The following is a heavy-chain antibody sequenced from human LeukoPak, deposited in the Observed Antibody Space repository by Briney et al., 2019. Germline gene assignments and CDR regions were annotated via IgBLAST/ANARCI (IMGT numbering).Heavy chain of an antibody. CDR2: INYNGAKI. V-gene: IGHV3-20*04. CDR1: GFTFADYG. Sequence: GGSLRLSCATSGFTFADYGLSWVRHGPGKGLEWVAGINYNGAKIGYAEFAKGRFTTSRDSAKNSLYLQMNRLRVEDTALDYCVRNAFSDRSSYEHPKKDWGQGILVTVAS. D-gene: IGHD3-22*01. CDR3: VRNAFSDRSSYEHPKKD. J-gene: IGHJ4*02.